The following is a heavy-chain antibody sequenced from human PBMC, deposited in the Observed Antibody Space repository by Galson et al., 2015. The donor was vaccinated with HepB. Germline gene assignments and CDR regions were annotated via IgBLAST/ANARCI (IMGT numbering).Heavy chain of an antibody. J-gene: IGHJ4*02. CDR2: INPSGST. CDR3: ARGQWLVSSTIDY. V-gene: IGHV4-34*01. Sequence: SETLSLTCAVYGGSFSGYYWSWIRQPPGKGLEWIGEINPSGSTNYNPSLKSRVTISVDTSKNQFSLKLSSVTAADTAVYYCARGQWLVSSTIDYWGQGTLVTVSS. D-gene: IGHD6-19*01. CDR1: GGSFSGYY.